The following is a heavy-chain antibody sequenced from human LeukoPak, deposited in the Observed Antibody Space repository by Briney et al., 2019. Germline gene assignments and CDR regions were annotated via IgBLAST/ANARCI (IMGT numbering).Heavy chain of an antibody. Sequence: SETLSLTCTVSGGSISSYYWSWIRQPPGKGLEWIGYIYYSGSTNYNPSLKSRVTISVDTSKNQFSLRLSSVTAADTAVYYCARAGERYYDFWSGYSTSIYGMDVWGQGTTSPSP. CDR2: IYYSGST. CDR1: GGSISSYY. J-gene: IGHJ6*02. D-gene: IGHD3-3*01. V-gene: IGHV4-59*08. CDR3: ARAGERYYDFWSGYSTSIYGMDV.